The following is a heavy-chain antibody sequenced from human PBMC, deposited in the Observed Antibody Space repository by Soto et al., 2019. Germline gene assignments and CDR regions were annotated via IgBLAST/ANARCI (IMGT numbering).Heavy chain of an antibody. CDR3: AKDRGSPGRYFDY. CDR2: ISGSAGST. D-gene: IGHD3-10*01. CDR1: GFTFSSYA. Sequence: GGSLRLSCAASGFTFSSYAMSWVRQAPGKGLEWVSGISGSAGSTYYADTVKGRFTISRDNSKITLHLQMNSLRAEDTAVYYWAKDRGSPGRYFDYWGQGTLVTVSS. J-gene: IGHJ4*02. V-gene: IGHV3-23*01.